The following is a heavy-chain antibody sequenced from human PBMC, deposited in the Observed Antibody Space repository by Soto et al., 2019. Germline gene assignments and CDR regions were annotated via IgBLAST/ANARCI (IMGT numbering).Heavy chain of an antibody. Sequence: SETLSLTCAVYGGAFSGYYWSWIRQPPGKGLEWSGEINHSGSTNHNPSLKGRVTRSVDTSKSQFALKLSTVTAADTSVYYCARGVDSSMVRYWAFDIWGQGAMVTVSS. V-gene: IGHV4-34*01. D-gene: IGHD5-18*01. J-gene: IGHJ3*02. CDR2: INHSGST. CDR3: ARGVDSSMVRYWAFDI. CDR1: GGAFSGYY.